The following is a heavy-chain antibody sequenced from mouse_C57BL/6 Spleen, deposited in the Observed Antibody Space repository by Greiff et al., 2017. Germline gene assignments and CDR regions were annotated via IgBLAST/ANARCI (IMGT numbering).Heavy chain of an antibody. CDR1: GYTFTSYW. Sequence: QVQLKQPGAELVKPGASVKMSCKASGYTFTSYWITWVKQRPGQGLEWIGDIYPGSGSTNYNEKFKSKATLTVDTSSSTAYMQLSSLTSEDSAVYYCARGYYGSSYYFDYWGQGTTLTVSS. D-gene: IGHD1-1*01. V-gene: IGHV1-55*01. J-gene: IGHJ2*01. CDR2: IYPGSGST. CDR3: ARGYYGSSYYFDY.